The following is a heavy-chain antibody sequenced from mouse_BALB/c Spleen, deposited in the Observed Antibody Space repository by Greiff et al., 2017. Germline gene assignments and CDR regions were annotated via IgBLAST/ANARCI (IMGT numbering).Heavy chain of an antibody. V-gene: IGHV14-3*02. CDR1: GFNIKDTY. CDR3: ARCDYGGYWYFDV. J-gene: IGHJ1*01. D-gene: IGHD2-4*01. Sequence: EVQLQQSGAELVKPGASVKLSCTASGFNIKDTYMHWVKQRPEQGLEWIGRIDPANGNTKYDPKFQGKATITADTSSNTAYLQLSSLTSEDTAVYYCARCDYGGYWYFDVWGAGTTVTVSS. CDR2: IDPANGNT.